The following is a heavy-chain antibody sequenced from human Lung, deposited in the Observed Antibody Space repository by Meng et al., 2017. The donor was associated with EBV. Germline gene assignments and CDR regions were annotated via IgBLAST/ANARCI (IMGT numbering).Heavy chain of an antibody. V-gene: IGHV1-2*06. J-gene: IGHJ2*01. Sequence: HVQLVRSGAEVKKPGASVKFSCKASGYTFTGYYMHWVRQAPGQGLEWMGRINPNSGATEYAQNFQGRVTMTRDTSISTAYMELSRLRSDDTAVYYCARDSRHCTSASCYSWYFDLWGRGTLVTVSS. D-gene: IGHD2-2*02. CDR2: INPNSGAT. CDR1: GYTFTGYY. CDR3: ARDSRHCTSASCYSWYFDL.